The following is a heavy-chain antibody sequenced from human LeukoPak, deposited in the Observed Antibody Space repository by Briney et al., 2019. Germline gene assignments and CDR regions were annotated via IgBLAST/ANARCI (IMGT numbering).Heavy chain of an antibody. CDR2: INPDSGGT. Sequence: ASVKVSCKASGYTFTGYYMHWVRQAPGQGLEWMGRINPDSGGTNYAQKFQGRVTMTRDTSISTAYMELSRLRYDDTAVYYCARGCSGGSCYYGNWFDPWGQGTLVTVSS. D-gene: IGHD2-15*01. J-gene: IGHJ5*02. V-gene: IGHV1-2*06. CDR1: GYTFTGYY. CDR3: ARGCSGGSCYYGNWFDP.